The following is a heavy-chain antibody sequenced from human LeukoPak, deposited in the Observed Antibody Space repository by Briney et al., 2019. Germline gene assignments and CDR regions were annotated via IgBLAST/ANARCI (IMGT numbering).Heavy chain of an antibody. D-gene: IGHD2-21*02. J-gene: IGHJ4*02. V-gene: IGHV4-59*01. CDR2: MYYSGRT. CDR3: ARGYCRDDICQVLPY. CDR1: VGSPCSDY. Sequence: PSESLSLTCAVSVGSPCSDYSSSVRQTPQKGRGWGGYMYYSGRTEYRTSLKSRVTLSVDTSKNQFSLKMSYVTAADTGVYYCARGYCRDDICQVLPYWGQGTVVTVSS.